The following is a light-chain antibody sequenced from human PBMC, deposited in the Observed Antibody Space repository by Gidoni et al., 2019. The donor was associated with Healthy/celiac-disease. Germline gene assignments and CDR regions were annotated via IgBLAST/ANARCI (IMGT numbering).Light chain of an antibody. Sequence: SYELTQPPSVSVSPGQTASITCSGDKLGDKYACWYQQKPGQSPVLVIYQDSKRPSGIPERFSGSNSGNTATLTISGTQAMDEADYYCQAWDSSTAHVVFGGGTKLTV. V-gene: IGLV3-1*01. J-gene: IGLJ2*01. CDR3: QAWDSSTAHVV. CDR2: QDS. CDR1: KLGDKY.